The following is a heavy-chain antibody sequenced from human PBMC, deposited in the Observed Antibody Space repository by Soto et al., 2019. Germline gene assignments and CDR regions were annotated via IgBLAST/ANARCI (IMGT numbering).Heavy chain of an antibody. Sequence: SETLSLTCAVYGGSFSGYYWSWIRQPPGKVLEWIGEINHSGSTNYNPSLKSRVTISVDTSKNQFSLKLSSVNAADTAVYYCAKYRRTEAEGFTLDYWGRGTLVTVSS. V-gene: IGHV4-34*01. D-gene: IGHD6-13*01. J-gene: IGHJ4*02. CDR1: GGSFSGYY. CDR2: INHSGST. CDR3: AKYRRTEAEGFTLDY.